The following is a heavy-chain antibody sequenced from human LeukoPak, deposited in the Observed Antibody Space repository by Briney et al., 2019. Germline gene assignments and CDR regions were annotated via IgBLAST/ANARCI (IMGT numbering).Heavy chain of an antibody. D-gene: IGHD4-17*01. V-gene: IGHV3-30*02. CDR3: ARDATTELGTVYMDV. CDR1: RFTFSSYG. J-gene: IGHJ6*03. CDR2: IQYDGSNE. Sequence: PGGSLRLSCAASRFTFSSYGMHWVRQAPGKGLEWVAYIQYDGSNEQYADSVKGRFSISRDSSKNILYLQMNSLRAEDTAVYYCARDATTELGTVYMDVWGKGTTVTISS.